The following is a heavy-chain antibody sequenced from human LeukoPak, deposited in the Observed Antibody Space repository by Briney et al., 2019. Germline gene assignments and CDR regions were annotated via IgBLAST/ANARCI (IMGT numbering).Heavy chain of an antibody. J-gene: IGHJ5*02. CDR2: IYYSGST. V-gene: IGHV4-59*01. CDR3: ARNSPGSHFWLDP. CDR1: GGSISSYY. D-gene: IGHD4-11*01. Sequence: PSETLSLTCTVSGGSISSYYWSWIRQPPGKGLEWIGYIYYSGSTNYNPSLKSRVTISVDTSKNQFSLKLSSVTAADTAVYYCARNSPGSHFWLDPWGQGTLVTVSS.